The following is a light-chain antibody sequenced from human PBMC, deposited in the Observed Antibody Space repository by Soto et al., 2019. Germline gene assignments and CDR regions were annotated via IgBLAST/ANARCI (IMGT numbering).Light chain of an antibody. CDR2: AAS. CDR1: QSISSY. Sequence: DIQMTQSPSSLSASVGDRVTITCRASQSISSYLNWYQQKPGEAPKLLIYAASNLQSGVPSRFSGSGSGTDFTLTISSLQPEDFATYFCQQSYSTPPWTFGQGTKVDIK. V-gene: IGKV1-39*01. J-gene: IGKJ1*01. CDR3: QQSYSTPPWT.